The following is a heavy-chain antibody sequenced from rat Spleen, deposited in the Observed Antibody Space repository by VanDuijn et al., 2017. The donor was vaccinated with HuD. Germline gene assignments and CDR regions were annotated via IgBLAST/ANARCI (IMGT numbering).Heavy chain of an antibody. J-gene: IGHJ2*01. D-gene: IGHD1-12*03. CDR2: MWSGGST. CDR3: ARDLDGYFDY. V-gene: IGHV2-45*01. Sequence: QVQLKESGPGLVQPSETLSLTCTVSGFSLTTYSVSWVRQPSGKGLEWMGVMWSGGSTDYNSALKSRLSISRDTSKNQVFLKMNSLQSEDTTTYYCARDLDGYFDYWGQGVMVTVSS. CDR1: GFSLTTYS.